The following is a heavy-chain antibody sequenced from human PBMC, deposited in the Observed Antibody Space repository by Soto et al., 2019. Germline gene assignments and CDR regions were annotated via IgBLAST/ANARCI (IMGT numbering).Heavy chain of an antibody. D-gene: IGHD6-6*01. V-gene: IGHV3-21*01. J-gene: IGHJ3*02. CDR2: ISSSSSYI. Sequence: EVQLVESGGGLVKPGGSLRLSCAASGFTFSSYSMNWVRQAPGKGLEWVSSISSSSSYIYYADSVKGRFTIARDNAKNSRYLKMNSLRAEDTAVYYCASDTLYRRSSRSFDIWGQGTMVTVSS. CDR3: ASDTLYRRSSRSFDI. CDR1: GFTFSSYS.